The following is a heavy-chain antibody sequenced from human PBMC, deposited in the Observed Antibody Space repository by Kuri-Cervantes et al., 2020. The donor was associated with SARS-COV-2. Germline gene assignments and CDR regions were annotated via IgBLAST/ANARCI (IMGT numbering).Heavy chain of an antibody. J-gene: IGHJ4*02. Sequence: GGSLRLSCAASGFTFSSYAMHWVRQAPGKGLEWVAVISYDGSNKYYADSVKGRFTISRDNSKNTLYLQMNSLRAEDTAVYYCAREEDSSSSSLSDYWGQGTLVTVSS. CDR3: AREEDSSSSSLSDY. CDR2: ISYDGSNK. V-gene: IGHV3-30-3*01. CDR1: GFTFSSYA. D-gene: IGHD6-6*01.